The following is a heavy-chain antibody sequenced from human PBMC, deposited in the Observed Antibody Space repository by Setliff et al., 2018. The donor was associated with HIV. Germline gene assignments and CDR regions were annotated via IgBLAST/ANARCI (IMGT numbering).Heavy chain of an antibody. J-gene: IGHJ5*02. V-gene: IGHV4-4*02. CDR3: ARILVAAAGTGFDP. CDR2: TYHSGSA. D-gene: IGHD6-13*01. CDR1: GGSISSSNW. Sequence: KASETLSLTCAVSGGSISSSNWWSWVRQPPGKGLEWIGETYHSGSANYNPSLKSRVIISIDKSKNKFSLKVSSVTAADTAVYYCARILVAAAGTGFDPWGRGILVTVSS.